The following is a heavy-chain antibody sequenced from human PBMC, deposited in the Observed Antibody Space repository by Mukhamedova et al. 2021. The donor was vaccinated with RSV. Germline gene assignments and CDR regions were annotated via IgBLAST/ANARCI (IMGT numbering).Heavy chain of an antibody. Sequence: GLEWIGSIYYTGGLTYNPSLKSRVTISIDTSKNQFSLKVSSVTAADTAVYFCARLSPRHYANMDVWGTGTTITVSS. V-gene: IGHV4-59*08. CDR2: IYYTGGL. D-gene: IGHD3-16*01. CDR3: ARLSPRHYANMDV. J-gene: IGHJ6*03.